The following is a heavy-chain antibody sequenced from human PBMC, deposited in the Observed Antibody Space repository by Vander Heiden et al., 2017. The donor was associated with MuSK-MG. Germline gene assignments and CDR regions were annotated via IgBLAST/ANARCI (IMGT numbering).Heavy chain of an antibody. J-gene: IGHJ4*02. CDR1: GFPFSRSW. CDR2: IKEDGSEK. D-gene: IGHD3-22*01. Sequence: EVQLVESGGDLVQPGGSLRLCCAASGFPFSRSWMSWVRQAPGKGLEWVATIKEDGSEKYYVDSVKGRCTISRDNAKNSLYVQMNSLRTEDTAVYYCAIEPTGGYYPRYFDYWGQGTLVTVSS. V-gene: IGHV3-7*03. CDR3: AIEPTGGYYPRYFDY.